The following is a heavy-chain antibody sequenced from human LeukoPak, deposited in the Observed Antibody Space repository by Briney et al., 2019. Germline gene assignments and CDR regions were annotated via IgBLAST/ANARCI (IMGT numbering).Heavy chain of an antibody. J-gene: IGHJ4*02. CDR1: GFSVTNNY. V-gene: IGHV3-15*01. CDR2: IKSKTDGGTT. D-gene: IGHD3-3*01. CDR3: TTDTYYDFWSGYFFSGDF. Sequence: PGGSLRLSCAVSGFSVTNNYMSWVRQAPGKGLEWVGRIKSKTDGGTTDYAAPVKGRFTISRDDSKNTLYLQMNSLKTEDTAVYYCTTDTYYDFWSGYFFSGDFWGQGTLVTVSS.